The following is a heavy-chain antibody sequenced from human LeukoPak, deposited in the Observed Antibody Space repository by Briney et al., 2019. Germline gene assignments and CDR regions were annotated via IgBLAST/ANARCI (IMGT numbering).Heavy chain of an antibody. CDR1: GFTFSDYY. D-gene: IGHD3-10*01. V-gene: IGHV3-11*01. J-gene: IGHJ6*02. Sequence: GGSLRLSCAASGFTFSDYYMSWIRQAPGKGLEWVSYISSSGSTIYYADSVKGRSTISRDNAKNSLYLQMNSLRAEDTAVYYCASGVWFGELLRGDYYYYGMDVWGQGTTVTVSS. CDR2: ISSSGSTI. CDR3: ASGVWFGELLRGDYYYYGMDV.